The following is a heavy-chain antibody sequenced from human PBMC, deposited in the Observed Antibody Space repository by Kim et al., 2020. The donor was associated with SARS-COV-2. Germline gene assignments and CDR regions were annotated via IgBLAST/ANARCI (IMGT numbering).Heavy chain of an antibody. CDR2: ISYDGSNK. CDR1: GFTFSSYG. V-gene: IGHV3-30*18. CDR3: AKDLLYFDWSIPFDY. Sequence: GGSLRLSCAASGFTFSSYGMHWVRQAPGKGLEWVAVISYDGSNKYYADSVKGRFTISRDNSKNTLYLQMNSLRAEDTAVYYCAKDLLYFDWSIPFDYWGQGTLVTVSS. D-gene: IGHD3-9*01. J-gene: IGHJ4*02.